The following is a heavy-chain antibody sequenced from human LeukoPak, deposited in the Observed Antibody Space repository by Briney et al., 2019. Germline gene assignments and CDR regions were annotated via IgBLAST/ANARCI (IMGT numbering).Heavy chain of an antibody. D-gene: IGHD1-26*01. V-gene: IGHV4-39*01. CDR3: ARRIVGALAG. CDR2: IYYSGST. J-gene: IGHJ4*02. CDR1: GGSISSSSYC. Sequence: PSETLSLTCTVSGGSISSSSYCWGWIRQPPGKGLEWIGSIYYSGSTYYNPSLKSRVTISVDTSKNQFSLKLSSVTAADTAVYYCARRIVGALAGWGQGTLVTVSS.